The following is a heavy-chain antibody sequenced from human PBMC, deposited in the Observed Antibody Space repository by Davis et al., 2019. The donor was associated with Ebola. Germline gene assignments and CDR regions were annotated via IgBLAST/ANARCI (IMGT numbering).Heavy chain of an antibody. V-gene: IGHV3-53*01. D-gene: IGHD3-9*01. Sequence: PGGSLRLSCAASGFTVSSNYMSWVRQAPGKGLEWVSVIYSGGSTYYADSVKGRFTISRDNAKNSLYLQMNSLRAEDTAVYYCARLKDFDWLFTNYNYYMDVWGKGTTVTVSS. J-gene: IGHJ6*03. CDR2: IYSGGST. CDR3: ARLKDFDWLFTNYNYYMDV. CDR1: GFTVSSNY.